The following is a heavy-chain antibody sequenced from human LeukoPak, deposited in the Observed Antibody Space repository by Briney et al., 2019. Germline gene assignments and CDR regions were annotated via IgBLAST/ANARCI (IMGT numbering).Heavy chain of an antibody. V-gene: IGHV3-30-3*01. D-gene: IGHD5-18*01. CDR1: GFTFSSYA. J-gene: IGHJ4*02. CDR2: ISYDGSNK. Sequence: GRSLRLSCAASGFTFSSYAMHWVRQAPGKGLEWVAVISYDGSNKYYADSVKGRFTISRDNSKNTLYLQMNSLRAEDTAVYYCARVLREGDTAMLGSYWGQGTLVTVSS. CDR3: ARVLREGDTAMLGSY.